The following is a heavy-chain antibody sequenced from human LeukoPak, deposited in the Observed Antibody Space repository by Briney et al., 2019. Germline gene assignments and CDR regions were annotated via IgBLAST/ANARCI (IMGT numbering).Heavy chain of an antibody. CDR3: AKRGVVIRGILVIGYHQEAYHYDF. D-gene: IGHD2/OR15-2a*01. J-gene: IGHJ4*02. CDR1: GISLSNYA. Sequence: GGSLRLSCVVSGISLSNYAMTGVRQAPGKGLEWVSYIRERGGSTTYADSVKGRFTISRDTSLNTLYLQMDNLRAEDTAVYFCAKRGVVIRGILVIGYHQEAYHYDFWGQGVLVTVSS. CDR2: IRERGGST. V-gene: IGHV3-23*01.